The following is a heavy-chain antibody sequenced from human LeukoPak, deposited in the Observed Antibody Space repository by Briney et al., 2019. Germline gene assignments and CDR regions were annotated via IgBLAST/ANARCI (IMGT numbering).Heavy chain of an antibody. D-gene: IGHD5-12*01. J-gene: IGHJ3*02. CDR2: ISTSGSTI. V-gene: IGHV3-11*01. CDR1: GFTFSDYY. Sequence: GGSLRLSCAASGFTFSDYYMSWIRQAPGKGLEWVSYISTSGSTIYYADSVKGRFTISRDNAKNSLSLQMNSLRAEDTAVYYCARDLNSGYDAFDIWGQGTMVTVSS. CDR3: ARDLNSGYDAFDI.